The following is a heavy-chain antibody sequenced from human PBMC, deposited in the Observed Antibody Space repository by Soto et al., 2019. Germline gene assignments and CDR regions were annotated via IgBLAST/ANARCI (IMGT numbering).Heavy chain of an antibody. D-gene: IGHD7-27*01. CDR1: GVSITSHY. CDR3: TGGGPGHPFDY. V-gene: IGHV4-59*11. J-gene: IGHJ4*02. CDR2: IHYSGST. Sequence: TSETLSLTCTVSGVSITSHYWTWIRQPPGKGLEWIGNIHYSGSTNYSPSLKSRVIISVDTSENQSSLKLSSVTTADTAVYYCTGGGPGHPFDYWGQGTLVTVS.